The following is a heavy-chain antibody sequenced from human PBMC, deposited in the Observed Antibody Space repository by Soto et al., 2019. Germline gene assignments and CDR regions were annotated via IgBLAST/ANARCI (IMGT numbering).Heavy chain of an antibody. J-gene: IGHJ6*02. CDR2: INSDGSST. D-gene: IGHD6-6*01. Sequence: GGSLRLSCAASGFTFSSYWMHWVRQAPGKGLVWVSRINSDGSSTSYADSVKGRFTISRDNAKNTLYLQMNSLRAEDTAVYYCARDIGRVWEGSSSLTNYYGMDVWGQGTTVTAP. V-gene: IGHV3-74*01. CDR3: ARDIGRVWEGSSSLTNYYGMDV. CDR1: GFTFSSYW.